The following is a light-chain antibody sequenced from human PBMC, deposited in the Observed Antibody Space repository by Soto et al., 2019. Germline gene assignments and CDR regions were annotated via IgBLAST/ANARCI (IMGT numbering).Light chain of an antibody. V-gene: IGKV3-15*01. CDR3: QQYNNWPPGT. CDR1: QSVSSN. J-gene: IGKJ1*01. CDR2: GES. Sequence: EIVMTQSPATLSVSPGERATLSCRASQSVSSNLAWYQQKPGQAPRLLIYGESTRATGIPARFSGSGYGTEFTLTISSLQSEDFAVYYCQQYNNWPPGTFGKGTKVEIK.